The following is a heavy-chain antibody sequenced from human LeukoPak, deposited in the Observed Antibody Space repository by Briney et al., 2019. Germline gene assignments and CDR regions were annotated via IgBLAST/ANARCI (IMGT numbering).Heavy chain of an antibody. CDR3: ARGWAVAGTDY. Sequence: PSETLSLTCAVYGGSFSGYYWSWIRQPPGKGLEWIGEINHSGSTNYNPSLKSRVTISVDTSKNQFSLKLSSVTAADTAVYYCARGWAVAGTDYWGQGTLVTVSS. J-gene: IGHJ4*02. CDR2: INHSGST. V-gene: IGHV4-34*01. D-gene: IGHD6-19*01. CDR1: GGSFSGYY.